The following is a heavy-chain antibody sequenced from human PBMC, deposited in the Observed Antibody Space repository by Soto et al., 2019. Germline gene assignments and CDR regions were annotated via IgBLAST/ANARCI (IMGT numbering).Heavy chain of an antibody. V-gene: IGHV4-4*02. CDR2: IDQNGIT. J-gene: IGHJ6*02. CDR3: ARLNRDYYYYGMDV. Sequence: PXATLSLTCAVSGDRISSSELWTWFRQTPGKGLEWIGKIDQNGITNYNPSLESRVTILKDNSKNQLSLKLTSVTAVDSAVYYCARLNRDYYYYGMDVWGQGATVTVSS. CDR1: GDRISSSEL.